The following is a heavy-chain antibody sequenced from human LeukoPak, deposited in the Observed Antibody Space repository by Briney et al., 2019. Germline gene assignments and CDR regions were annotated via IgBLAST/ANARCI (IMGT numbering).Heavy chain of an antibody. CDR1: GFTFSSYG. CDR3: AKVSPYH. V-gene: IGHV3-30*18. J-gene: IGHJ4*02. Sequence: PGGSLRLSCAASGFTFSSYGMHWVRQAPGKGLEWVAVISYDGSNKYYADSVKGRFTISRDNSKSTLYLQMNSLRAEDTAVYYCAKVSPYHWGQGTLVTVSS. CDR2: ISYDGSNK.